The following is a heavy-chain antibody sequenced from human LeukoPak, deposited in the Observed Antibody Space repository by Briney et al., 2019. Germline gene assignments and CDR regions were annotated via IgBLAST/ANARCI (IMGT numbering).Heavy chain of an antibody. Sequence: GGSLRLPCAASGFTFSSYWMHWVRQPPGKGLVWVSGVKSDGSSTSYADSVKGRFTISRDNAKNTLYLQMNSLRAEDTAVYYCARPGYSYGQFDYWGQGTLVTVSS. CDR1: GFTFSSYW. J-gene: IGHJ4*02. CDR2: VKSDGSST. CDR3: ARPGYSYGQFDY. V-gene: IGHV3-74*01. D-gene: IGHD5-18*01.